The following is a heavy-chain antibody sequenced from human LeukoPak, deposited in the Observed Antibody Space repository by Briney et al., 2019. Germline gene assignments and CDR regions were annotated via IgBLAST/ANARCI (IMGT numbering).Heavy chain of an antibody. CDR2: ILYDENNK. Sequence: PGKSLRLSCAASGFTFSSYDMHWVRQAPGKGLEWVAVILYDENNKYYVDSVKGRFNISRDNSKNTLYLQMNSLRAEDTALYYCAKAGRGYSYADYFDYWGQGALVTVSS. J-gene: IGHJ4*02. V-gene: IGHV3-30*18. CDR1: GFTFSSYD. CDR3: AKAGRGYSYADYFDY. D-gene: IGHD5-24*01.